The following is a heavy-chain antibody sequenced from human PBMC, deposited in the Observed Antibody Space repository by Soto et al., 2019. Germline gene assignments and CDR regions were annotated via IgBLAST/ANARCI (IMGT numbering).Heavy chain of an antibody. CDR2: INTAGTT. CDR3: ARDWFEDY. V-gene: IGHV3-23*01. Sequence: EVQLLESGGGLVQPGGSLRLSCAASGFTFSSYAMTWVRQAPGKGPDWVSAINTAGTTYYADSVKGRFTISRDNAKNTLYLEMNGLRAEDTAIYYCARDWFEDYWGQGTLVTVSS. CDR1: GFTFSSYA. J-gene: IGHJ4*02. D-gene: IGHD3-9*01.